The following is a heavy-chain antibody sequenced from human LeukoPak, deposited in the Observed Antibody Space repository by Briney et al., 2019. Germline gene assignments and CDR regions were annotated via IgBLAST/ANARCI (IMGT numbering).Heavy chain of an antibody. D-gene: IGHD2-21*02. J-gene: IGHJ3*02. CDR3: ARRVTWGNFDI. Sequence: PSETLSLTCTVSGGSISSSSYYWGWIRQPPGKGLEWIGSIYYSGSTYYNPSLKSRVTISVDTSKNQFSLKLSSVTAADTAVYYCARRVTWGNFDIWGQGTMVTVSS. CDR2: IYYSGST. CDR1: GGSISSSSYY. V-gene: IGHV4-39*01.